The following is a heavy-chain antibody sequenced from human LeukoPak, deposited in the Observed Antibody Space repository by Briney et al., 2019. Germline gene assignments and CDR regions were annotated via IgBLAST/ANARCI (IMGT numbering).Heavy chain of an antibody. CDR3: AKGGGSRNFDY. J-gene: IGHJ4*02. Sequence: GGSLRLSCAASGFTFSNCAMSWVRQAPGKGLEWVSLISDSGGSTYYADSVKGRFTISRDNSKNTLYLQMDSLRAEDTAVYYCAKGGGSRNFDYWGQGTLVTVSS. V-gene: IGHV3-23*01. CDR1: GFTFSNCA. CDR2: ISDSGGST. D-gene: IGHD1-26*01.